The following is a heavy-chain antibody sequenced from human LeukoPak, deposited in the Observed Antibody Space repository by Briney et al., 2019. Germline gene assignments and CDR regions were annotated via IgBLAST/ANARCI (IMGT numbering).Heavy chain of an antibody. CDR3: ARDGAEGDDSAFDV. CDR1: GFTLSDHL. V-gene: IGHV3-72*01. J-gene: IGHJ3*01. D-gene: IGHD3-22*01. Sequence: GGSLRLSCVASGFTLSDHLMDWVRQAPGKGLEWIGRRRSKSKKYTTEYTASVKGRFSISGGESRNSMFLQLNSLKTEDTAMYYCARDGAEGDDSAFDVWGQGTMVTVSS. CDR2: RRSKSKKYTT.